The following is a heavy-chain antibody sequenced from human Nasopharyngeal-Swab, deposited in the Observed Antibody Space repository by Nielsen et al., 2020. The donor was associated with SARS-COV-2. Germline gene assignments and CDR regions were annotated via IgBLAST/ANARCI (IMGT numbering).Heavy chain of an antibody. V-gene: IGHV3-15*01. CDR3: TTDLAAAGDYYYYYYMDV. J-gene: IGHJ6*03. CDR2: IKSKTDGGTT. CDR1: GFTFSNAW. Sequence: GESLKISCAASGFTFSNAWMSWVRQAPGKGLEWVGRIKSKTDGGTTDYAAPVKGRFTISRDDSKNTLYLQMNSLKTEDTAVYYCTTDLAAAGDYYYYYYMDVWGKGPRSPSP. D-gene: IGHD6-13*01.